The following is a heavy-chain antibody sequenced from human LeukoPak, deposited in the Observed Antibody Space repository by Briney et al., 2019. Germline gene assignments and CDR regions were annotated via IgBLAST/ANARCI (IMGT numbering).Heavy chain of an antibody. D-gene: IGHD2-2*01. CDR3: LGYCSSTSCPRGSY. CDR1: GGSISSYY. V-gene: IGHV4-4*07. Sequence: SETLSLTCTVSGGSISSYYWSWIRQPAGKGLEWIGRIYTSGSTNYNPSLKSRVTMSVDTSKNQFSLKLSSVAAADTAVYYCLGYCSSTSCPRGSYWGQGTLVTVSS. J-gene: IGHJ4*02. CDR2: IYTSGST.